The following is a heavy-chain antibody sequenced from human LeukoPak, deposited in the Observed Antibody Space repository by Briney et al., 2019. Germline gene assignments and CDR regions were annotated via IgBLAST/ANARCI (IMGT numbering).Heavy chain of an antibody. CDR2: IYTSGST. V-gene: IGHV4-61*02. J-gene: IGHJ3*02. CDR3: ARGVGGSYYDAFDI. CDR1: GGSISSSSYY. D-gene: IGHD1-26*01. Sequence: SETLSLTCTVSGGSISSSSYYWSWIRQPAGKGLEWIGRIYTSGSTNYNPSLKSRVTMSVDTSKNQFSLKLSSVTAADTAVYYCARGVGGSYYDAFDIWGQGTMVTVSS.